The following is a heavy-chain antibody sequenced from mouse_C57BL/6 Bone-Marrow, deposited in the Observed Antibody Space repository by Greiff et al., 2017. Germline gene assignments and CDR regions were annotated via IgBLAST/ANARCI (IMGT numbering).Heavy chain of an antibody. CDR1: GYTFTSYG. D-gene: IGHD1-1*01. CDR3: ATVVAHVDY. Sequence: VQLQQSGAELARPGASVKLSCKASGYTFTSYGISWVKQRTGQGLEWIGEIYPRSGNTYYNEKFKGKATLTADKSSSTAYMELRSLTSEDSAVYFCATVVAHVDYWGQGTTLTVSS. V-gene: IGHV1-81*01. CDR2: IYPRSGNT. J-gene: IGHJ2*01.